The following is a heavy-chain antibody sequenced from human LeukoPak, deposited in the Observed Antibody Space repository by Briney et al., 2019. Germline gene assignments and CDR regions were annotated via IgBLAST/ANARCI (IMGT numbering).Heavy chain of an antibody. V-gene: IGHV7-4-1*02. Sequence: ASVKVSCKASGYTFTSYAMNWVRQAPGQGLEWMGWINTNTGNPTYAQGFTGRFVFSLDTSVSTAYLQISSLKAEDTAVYYCARVSNITMVRGVIGNWFDPWGQGTLVTVSS. CDR1: GYTFTSYA. CDR3: ARVSNITMVRGVIGNWFDP. D-gene: IGHD3-10*01. J-gene: IGHJ5*02. CDR2: INTNTGNP.